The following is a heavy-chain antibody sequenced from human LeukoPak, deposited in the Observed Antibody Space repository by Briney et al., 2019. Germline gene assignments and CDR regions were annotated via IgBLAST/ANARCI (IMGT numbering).Heavy chain of an antibody. D-gene: IGHD3-22*01. CDR1: GGSFSGYY. V-gene: IGHV4-34*01. CDR3: ARAYATYYYDSSGAIDY. Sequence: SETLSLTCAVYGGSFSGYYWSWIRQPSGKGLEWIGEINHSGSTNYNPSLKSRVTISVDTSKNQFSLKLSSVTAADTAAYYCARAYATYYYDSSGAIDYWGQGTLVTVSS. J-gene: IGHJ4*02. CDR2: INHSGST.